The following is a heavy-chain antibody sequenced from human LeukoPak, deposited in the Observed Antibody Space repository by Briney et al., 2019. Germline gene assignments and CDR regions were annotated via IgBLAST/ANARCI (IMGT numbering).Heavy chain of an antibody. D-gene: IGHD2-21*02. J-gene: IGHJ4*02. CDR3: ARGESSDCTCIDY. CDR2: ISDSGGST. V-gene: IGHV3-23*01. CDR1: GFSLSRYA. Sequence: PGGSLRLSCAVSGFSLSRYAMSWVRKAPGKGLEWVSAISDSGGSTYYADSVKGRFTISGDNSRNTLYLQMNTLRAEDTAVYYCARGESSDCTCIDYWGQGTLVSVSS.